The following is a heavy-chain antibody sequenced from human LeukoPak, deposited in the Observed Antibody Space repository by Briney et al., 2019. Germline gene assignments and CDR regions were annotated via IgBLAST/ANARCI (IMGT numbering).Heavy chain of an antibody. V-gene: IGHV3-74*01. J-gene: IGHJ6*03. Sequence: QAGGSLRLSCAASGFTFSSYWMHWVRQAPGKGLVWVSRINSDGSSTSYADSVKGRFTISRDNAKNSLYLQMNSLRAEDTAVYYCARAMRFYYYYYMDVWGKGTTVTVSS. CDR2: INSDGSST. CDR3: ARAMRFYYYYYMDV. CDR1: GFTFSSYW.